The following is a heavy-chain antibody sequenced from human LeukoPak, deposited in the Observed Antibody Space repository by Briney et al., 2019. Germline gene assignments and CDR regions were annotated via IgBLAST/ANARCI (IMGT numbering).Heavy chain of an antibody. D-gene: IGHD3-22*01. CDR1: GFTFSSYA. CDR3: AKDQPHPITMIVVVNSLCFDY. V-gene: IGHV3-23*01. Sequence: PGGSLRLSCAASGFTFSSYAMSWVRQAPGKGLEWVSAISDSGGSTYYVDSVKGRFTISRDNSKNTLYLQMNSLRAEDTAVYYCAKDQPHPITMIVVVNSLCFDYWGQGTLVTVSS. J-gene: IGHJ4*02. CDR2: ISDSGGST.